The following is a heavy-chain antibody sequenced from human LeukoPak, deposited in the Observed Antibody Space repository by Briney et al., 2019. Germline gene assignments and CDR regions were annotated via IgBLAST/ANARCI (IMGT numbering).Heavy chain of an antibody. Sequence: SETLSLTCTVSGGSISSHYWSWIRQPPGKGLEWIGYIYYSGSTSYNPSLKSRVTISVDTSKNQFSLKLSSVTAADTAVYYCARAGITTPNWFDPWGQGTLVTVSS. CDR3: ARAGITTPNWFDP. J-gene: IGHJ5*02. D-gene: IGHD1-14*01. V-gene: IGHV4-59*11. CDR2: IYYSGST. CDR1: GGSISSHY.